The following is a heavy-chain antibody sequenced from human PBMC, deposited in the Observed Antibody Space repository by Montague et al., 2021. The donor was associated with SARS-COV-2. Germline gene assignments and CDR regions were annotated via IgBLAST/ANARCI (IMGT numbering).Heavy chain of an antibody. CDR3: ARGYSSGWYGYYYYGMDV. CDR2: IYHSGST. J-gene: IGHJ6*02. Sequence: SETLSLTCAVSGGSISSSNWWSWVRQPPGKGLERIGEIYHSGSTNYNPSLKSRVTISVDKSKNQFSLKLSSVTAADTAVYYCARGYSSGWYGYYYYGMDVWGQGTTVTVSS. V-gene: IGHV4-4*02. CDR1: GGSISSSNW. D-gene: IGHD6-19*01.